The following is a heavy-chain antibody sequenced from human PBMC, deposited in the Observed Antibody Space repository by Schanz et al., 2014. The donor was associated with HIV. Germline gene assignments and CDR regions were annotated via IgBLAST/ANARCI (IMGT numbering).Heavy chain of an antibody. D-gene: IGHD5-18*01. CDR3: ARQQLWPSGVFDS. CDR2: INHSGNT. J-gene: IGHJ4*02. CDR1: GGSFSAYY. Sequence: QVQLQQWGAGLLKPSETLSLTCVVYGGSFSAYYWSWIRQPPGKGLEWIGKINHSGNTNYSPSLKIRVTISVDTSRNQFSLRLNSVTAADTAMYYCARQQLWPSGVFDSWGQGTLVTVSS. V-gene: IGHV4-34*01.